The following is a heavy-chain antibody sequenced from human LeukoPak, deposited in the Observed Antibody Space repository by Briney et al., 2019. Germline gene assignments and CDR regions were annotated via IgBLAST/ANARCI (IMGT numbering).Heavy chain of an antibody. Sequence: SVKVSCKASGGTFSNYAISWVRQAPGQGLEWMGGIIPIFGAANYAQKFQGRVTITADESTSTAYMELSSLRFEDTAVYYCASESYCSSTSCPGGGDYWGQGTLVTVSS. CDR1: GGTFSNYA. D-gene: IGHD2-2*01. V-gene: IGHV1-69*13. J-gene: IGHJ4*02. CDR3: ASESYCSSTSCPGGGDY. CDR2: IIPIFGAA.